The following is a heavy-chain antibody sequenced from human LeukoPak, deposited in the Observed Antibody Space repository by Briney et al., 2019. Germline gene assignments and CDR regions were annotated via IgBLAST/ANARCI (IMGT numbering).Heavy chain of an antibody. CDR1: GFIFSSYS. CDR3: AKGSGSSCYSPCDY. D-gene: IGHD2-15*01. V-gene: IGHV3-23*01. CDR2: ICANDGNT. Sequence: GGSLRLSCAASGFIFSSYSMSWVRQAPGEGLEWVSVICANDGNTYYADAVKGRFTISRDNSKDTLYLQMDSLRAEDTAVYYCAKGSGSSCYSPCDYWGQGILVTVSS. J-gene: IGHJ4*02.